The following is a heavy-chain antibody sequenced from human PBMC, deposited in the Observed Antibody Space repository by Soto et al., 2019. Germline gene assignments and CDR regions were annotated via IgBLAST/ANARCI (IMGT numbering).Heavy chain of an antibody. J-gene: IGHJ5*02. CDR1: GCSISSGGYY. CDR3: ARAGHSSSTEGANWFDP. D-gene: IGHD6-6*01. Sequence: SETLSLTCPVSGCSISSGGYYWSWIRQHPGKGLEWIGYIYYSGTTYYNPSLKSRVTISVDTSKNQFSLKVNSVTAADTAAYYCARAGHSSSTEGANWFDPWGQGTLVTV. CDR2: IYYSGTT. V-gene: IGHV4-31*03.